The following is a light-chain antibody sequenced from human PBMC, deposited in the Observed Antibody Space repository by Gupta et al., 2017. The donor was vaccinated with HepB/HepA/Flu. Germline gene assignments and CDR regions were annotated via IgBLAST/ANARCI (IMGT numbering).Light chain of an antibody. J-gene: IGLJ2*01. CDR2: SNN. CDR3: AAWDDTRNGGV. CDR1: SSNIGSNT. V-gene: IGLV1-44*01. Sequence: QSVRTQPPSASGTPGQRVTISCAGSSSNIGSNTVNWYQQLPGTAPKLLIYSNNQRPSGVPDRFSGSKSGTSASLAISGLQAEDEADYYYAAWDDTRNGGVFGGGTKLTVL.